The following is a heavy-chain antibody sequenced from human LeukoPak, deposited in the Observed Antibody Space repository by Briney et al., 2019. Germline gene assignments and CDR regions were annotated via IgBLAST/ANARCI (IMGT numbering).Heavy chain of an antibody. CDR2: IYHSGST. V-gene: IGHV4-59*01. CDR3: ARVPRSYYYYYYMDV. CDR1: GASITTNY. Sequence: PSETLSLTCNVSGASITTNYWSWIRQPPGKGLEWIGYIYHSGSTYYNPSLKSRVTISVDRSKNQFSLKLSSVTAADTAVYYCARVPRSYYYYYYMDVWGKGTTVTVSS. J-gene: IGHJ6*03.